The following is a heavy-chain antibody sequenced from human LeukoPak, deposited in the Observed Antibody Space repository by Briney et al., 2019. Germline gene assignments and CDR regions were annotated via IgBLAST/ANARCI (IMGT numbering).Heavy chain of an antibody. J-gene: IGHJ4*02. CDR1: GFTFSGSA. D-gene: IGHD1-1*01. V-gene: IGHV3-73*01. Sequence: GGSLRLSCAASGFTFSGSAMHWVRQASGKGLEWVGRIRSKANSYATAYAASVKGRFTISRDDSKNTAYLQMNSLETEDTAVYYCTRRNPVQATDYWGQGTLVAVSS. CDR3: TRRNPVQATDY. CDR2: IRSKANSYAT.